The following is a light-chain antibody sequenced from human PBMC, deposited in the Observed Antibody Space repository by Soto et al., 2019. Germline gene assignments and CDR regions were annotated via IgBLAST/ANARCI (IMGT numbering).Light chain of an antibody. CDR2: DAS. CDR1: QTFSTF. V-gene: IGKV3-11*01. Sequence: EIVLTQSPATLSLSPGERATLSCRASQTFSTFLAWYQQKPGQAPRLLIFDASKRATGIPARFSGSGSGPDFTLTISSLEPEDFAVYYCQQRAKWPITFGQATRLEIK. J-gene: IGKJ5*01. CDR3: QQRAKWPIT.